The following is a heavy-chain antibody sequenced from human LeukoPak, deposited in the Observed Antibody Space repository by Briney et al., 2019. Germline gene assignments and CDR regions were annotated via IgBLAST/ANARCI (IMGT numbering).Heavy chain of an antibody. Sequence: PGGSLRLSCAASGFTFSIYSMNWVRQAPGKGLEWVSFISYNGDTILYADSVKGRFTTSRDNAKNSLYLQMNSLRGEDTAVYYCARDAGGPGTYYWYFDLWGRGTLVTVSS. CDR1: GFTFSIYS. V-gene: IGHV3-48*04. CDR3: ARDAGGPGTYYWYFDL. CDR2: ISYNGDTI. J-gene: IGHJ2*01. D-gene: IGHD3-10*01.